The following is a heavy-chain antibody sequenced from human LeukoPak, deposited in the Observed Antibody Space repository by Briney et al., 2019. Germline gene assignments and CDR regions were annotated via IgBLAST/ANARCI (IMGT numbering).Heavy chain of an antibody. V-gene: IGHV3-13*01. Sequence: PGGSLRLSCAASGFTFSSYDMHWVRQATGKGLEWVSAIGTAGDTYYPGSVKGRFTISRENAKNSLYLQMNSLRAGDTAVYYCARSSGSYYRFDYWGQGTLVTVSS. CDR3: ARSSGSYYRFDY. D-gene: IGHD1-26*01. CDR2: IGTAGDT. J-gene: IGHJ4*02. CDR1: GFTFSSYD.